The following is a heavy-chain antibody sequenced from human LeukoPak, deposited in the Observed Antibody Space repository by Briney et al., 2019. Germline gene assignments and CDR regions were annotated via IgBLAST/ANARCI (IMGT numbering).Heavy chain of an antibody. V-gene: IGHV3-23*01. Sequence: GGSLRLSCAASGFTFSSYAMSWVRQAPGKGLEWVSAISGSGGSTYYADSVKGRFTISRDNSKNTLYLQMNSLRDEDTAVYYCAKDGYGDYSGCDYWGQGTLVTVSS. CDR3: AKDGYGDYSGCDY. J-gene: IGHJ4*02. CDR1: GFTFSSYA. D-gene: IGHD4-17*01. CDR2: ISGSGGST.